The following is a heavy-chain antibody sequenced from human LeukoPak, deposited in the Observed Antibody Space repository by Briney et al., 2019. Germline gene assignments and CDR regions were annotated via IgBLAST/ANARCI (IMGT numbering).Heavy chain of an antibody. CDR3: AKDRGTLYYYYYYMDV. CDR1: GFTFSSYS. Sequence: GGSLRLSCAASGFTFSSYSMNWVRQAPGKGLEWVSSISSSSSYIYYADSVKGRFTISRDNAKNSLYLQMNSLRAEDTAVYYCAKDRGTLYYYYYYMDVWGKGTTVTVSS. V-gene: IGHV3-21*01. D-gene: IGHD3-10*01. J-gene: IGHJ6*03. CDR2: ISSSSSYI.